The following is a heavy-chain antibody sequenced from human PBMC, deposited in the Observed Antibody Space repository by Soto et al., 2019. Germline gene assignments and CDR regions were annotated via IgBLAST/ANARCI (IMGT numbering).Heavy chain of an antibody. J-gene: IGHJ6*02. D-gene: IGHD2-21*02. CDR2: IYWDHEK. V-gene: IGHV2-5*02. CDR3: AHMSKDDRDRSIYGLDV. CDR1: GFSLHTSGVG. Sequence: QITLKESGPTLVKPTQTLTLTCTFSGFSLHTSGVGVGWIRQPPGKALEWLALIYWDHEKRYSTSLRSRLTITNDTSKTQVVLALTNVDPVDTATYFCAHMSKDDRDRSIYGLDVWGPGATVTVSS.